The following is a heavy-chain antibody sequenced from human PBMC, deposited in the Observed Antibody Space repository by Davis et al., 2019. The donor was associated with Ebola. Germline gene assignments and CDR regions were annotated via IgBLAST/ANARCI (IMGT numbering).Heavy chain of an antibody. Sequence: GESLKISCAASGFTFSSYWMHWVRQAPGKGLVWVSRINSDWSSTSYADSVKGRFTISRDNAKNKLYLQMSSLRAEDTAVYYYARRYCSGGSCYSARYYGMDVWGQGTTVTVSS. CDR1: GFTFSSYW. CDR3: ARRYCSGGSCYSARYYGMDV. V-gene: IGHV3-74*01. CDR2: INSDWSST. J-gene: IGHJ6*02. D-gene: IGHD2-15*01.